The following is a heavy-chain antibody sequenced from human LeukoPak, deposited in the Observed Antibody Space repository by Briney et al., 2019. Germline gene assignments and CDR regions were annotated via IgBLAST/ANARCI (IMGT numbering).Heavy chain of an antibody. CDR3: ARHDSALGAFDI. CDR2: IYYSGIT. D-gene: IGHD7-27*01. J-gene: IGHJ3*02. CDR1: GGSISSYY. V-gene: IGHV4-59*08. Sequence: PSETLSLTCTVSGGSISSYYWSWIRQPPGKGLEWIGYIYYSGITNYKPSPKSRVTISVDTSKKQFSLKLSSVTAADTAVYYCARHDSALGAFDIWGQGTMVTVSS.